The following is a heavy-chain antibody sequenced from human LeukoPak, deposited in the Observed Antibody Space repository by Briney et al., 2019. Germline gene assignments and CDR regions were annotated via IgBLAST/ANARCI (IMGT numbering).Heavy chain of an antibody. CDR3: ARIPATTNPFDY. V-gene: IGHV1-69*13. CDR2: IIPIFGTA. J-gene: IGHJ4*02. CDR1: GGTFSSYA. D-gene: IGHD1-26*01. Sequence: ASVKVSCKASGGTFSSYAISWVRQAPGQGLEWMGGIIPIFGTANYAQKFQGRVTITADESTSTAYMELSSLRSEDMAVYYCARIPATTNPFDYWGQGTLVTVSS.